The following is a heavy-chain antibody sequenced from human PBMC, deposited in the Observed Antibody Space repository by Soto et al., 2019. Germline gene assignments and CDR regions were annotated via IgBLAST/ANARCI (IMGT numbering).Heavy chain of an antibody. CDR1: GGSLSSGGYS. CDR2: IYHSGST. V-gene: IGHV4-30-2*01. D-gene: IGHD3-16*02. Sequence: SETLSLTCAVSGGSLSSGGYSWSWIRQPPGKGLEWIGYIYHSGSTYYNPSLKSRVTISVDRSKNQFSLKLSSVTAADTAVYYCAREMITFGGVIVQGHFDYWAQGTLVIFSS. CDR3: AREMITFGGVIVQGHFDY. J-gene: IGHJ4*02.